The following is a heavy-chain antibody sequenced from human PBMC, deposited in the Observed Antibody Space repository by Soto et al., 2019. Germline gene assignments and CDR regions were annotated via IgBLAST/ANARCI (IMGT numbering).Heavy chain of an antibody. J-gene: IGHJ5*02. CDR3: ARMMRTNYYGSGSYLQRNWFDP. CDR1: GGTFIGYY. CDR2: INHSGST. D-gene: IGHD3-10*01. V-gene: IGHV4-34*01. Sequence: SETLSLTCAVYGGTFIGYYWSWIRQPPGKGLEWIGEINHSGSTNYNPSLKSRVTISVDTSKNQFSLKLSSVTAADTAVYYCARMMRTNYYGSGSYLQRNWFDPWGQGTLVTVSS.